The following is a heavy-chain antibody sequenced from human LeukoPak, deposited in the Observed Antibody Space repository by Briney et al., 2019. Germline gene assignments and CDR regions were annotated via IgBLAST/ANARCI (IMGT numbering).Heavy chain of an antibody. D-gene: IGHD5-18*01. V-gene: IGHV1-69*13. CDR1: GGTFGSYV. Sequence: SVKVSCKASGGTFGSYVISWVRQAPGQGLEWMGGIIPIFGTAHYAQKFQGRLTITADESTSTVYMEMSSLRSEDTAMYYCAKEGDTALVTGYFDLWGRGTLVTVSS. CDR3: AKEGDTALVTGYFDL. CDR2: IIPIFGTA. J-gene: IGHJ2*01.